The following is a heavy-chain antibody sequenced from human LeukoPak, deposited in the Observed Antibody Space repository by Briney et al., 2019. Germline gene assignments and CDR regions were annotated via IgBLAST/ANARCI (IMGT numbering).Heavy chain of an antibody. CDR1: GGSFNGYS. CDR2: INHSGGT. Sequence: SETLSLTCAVYGGSFNGYSWSWIRQPPGKGLEWIGEINHSGGTNYNPSLKSRVTISVDTSQNQFSLKLRSVTAADTAVYYCARVCLWGGSCYVYYNGMDVWGQGTTVTVSS. J-gene: IGHJ6*02. V-gene: IGHV4-34*01. D-gene: IGHD2-2*01. CDR3: ARVCLWGGSCYVYYNGMDV.